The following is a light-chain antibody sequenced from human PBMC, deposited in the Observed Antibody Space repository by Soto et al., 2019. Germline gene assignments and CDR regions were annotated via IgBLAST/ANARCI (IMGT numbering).Light chain of an antibody. V-gene: IGKV3-20*01. CDR3: QQYDNSPKYT. Sequence: EIVLAQSPGTLSLSPGERATLSCRASQSVNSNNLAWYQRKPGQAPRLLIYGASKRATSIPDRFSGSGSGTDSTLTISRLEPEDVAVYYCQQYDNSPKYTFGQGTNVEIK. CDR2: GAS. J-gene: IGKJ2*01. CDR1: QSVNSNN.